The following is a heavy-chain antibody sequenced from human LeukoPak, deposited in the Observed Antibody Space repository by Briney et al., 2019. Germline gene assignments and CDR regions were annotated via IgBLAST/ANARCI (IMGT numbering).Heavy chain of an antibody. Sequence: PSETLSLTCTVSGGSISSGGYYWSWIRQPPGKGLEWIGYIYHSGSTYYNPSLKSRVTISVDRSKNQFSLKLSSVTAADTAVYYCAKITIPDAFDIWGQGTMVTVSS. CDR3: AKITIPDAFDI. CDR2: IYHSGST. J-gene: IGHJ3*02. CDR1: GGSISSGGYY. V-gene: IGHV4-30-2*01. D-gene: IGHD3-3*01.